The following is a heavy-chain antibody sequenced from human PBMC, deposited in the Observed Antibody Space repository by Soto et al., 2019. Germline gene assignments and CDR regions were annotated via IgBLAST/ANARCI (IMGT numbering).Heavy chain of an antibody. CDR2: IWYDGSNK. CDR3: ARIRCPNSGDLGCYLYGMDV. Sequence: QVQLVESGGGVVQPGRSLRLSCAASGFTFSSYGMHWFRQAPGKGLEWVAVIWYDGSNKYYADSVKGRFTISRDNSKNTLYLQMNSLRAEDTAVYYCARIRCPNSGDLGCYLYGMDVWGQGTTVTVSS. V-gene: IGHV3-33*01. D-gene: IGHD3-16*01. J-gene: IGHJ6*02. CDR1: GFTFSSYG.